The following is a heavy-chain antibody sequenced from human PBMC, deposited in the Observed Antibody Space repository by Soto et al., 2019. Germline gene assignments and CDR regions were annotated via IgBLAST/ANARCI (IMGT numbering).Heavy chain of an antibody. Sequence: GASVKVSCKASGYTFTSYYMHWVRQAPGQGLEWMGITNPSGGSTSYAQKFQGRVTMTRDTSTSTVYMELSSLRSEDTAVYYCARDAGDTAMVYYYGMDVWGQGTTVTVSS. CDR3: ARDAGDTAMVYYYGMDV. D-gene: IGHD5-18*01. CDR2: TNPSGGST. CDR1: GYTFTSYY. J-gene: IGHJ6*02. V-gene: IGHV1-46*01.